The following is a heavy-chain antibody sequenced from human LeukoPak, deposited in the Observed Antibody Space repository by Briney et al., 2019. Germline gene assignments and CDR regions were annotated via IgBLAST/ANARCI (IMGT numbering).Heavy chain of an antibody. CDR3: ASSEYCSSTSCYGLDY. CDR1: GYTFTSYG. V-gene: IGHV1-18*01. D-gene: IGHD2-2*01. Sequence: GASVKVSCKASGYTFTSYGISWVRQAPGQGLEWMGWISAYNGNTNYEQKLQGRVTMTTDTSTSTAYMELRSLRSDDTAVYYCASSEYCSSTSCYGLDYWGQGTLVTVSS. J-gene: IGHJ4*02. CDR2: ISAYNGNT.